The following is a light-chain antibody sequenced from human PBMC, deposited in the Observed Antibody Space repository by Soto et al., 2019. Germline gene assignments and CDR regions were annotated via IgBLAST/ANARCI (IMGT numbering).Light chain of an antibody. Sequence: DVEMTQSPLSLPVTLGQPASISCRSSHSLLYGDGNTYLNWFQQRAGQSPRRLIYKVSNRDSGVPDRFSVSGSDTDFTLKISRVEAEDVGVYYCMQGTHWPPTFGQGTNVEIK. CDR3: MQGTHWPPT. J-gene: IGKJ1*01. V-gene: IGKV2-30*01. CDR2: KVS. CDR1: HSLLYGDGNTY.